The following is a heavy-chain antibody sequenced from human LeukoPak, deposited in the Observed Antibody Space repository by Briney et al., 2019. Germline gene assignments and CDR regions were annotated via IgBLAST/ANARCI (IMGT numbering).Heavy chain of an antibody. CDR2: MNPDGSEK. V-gene: IGHV3-7*01. J-gene: IGHJ1*01. D-gene: IGHD1-1*01. CDR1: GFTFNSRW. Sequence: PGGSLRLSCAASGFTFNSRWMTWVRQAPGKGLEWVANMNPDGSEKFYVDSVKGRFIISRGNAKTSLYLQMDSLRADDTALYYCATDLNWPGGWGQGTLVTVSS. CDR3: ATDLNWPGG.